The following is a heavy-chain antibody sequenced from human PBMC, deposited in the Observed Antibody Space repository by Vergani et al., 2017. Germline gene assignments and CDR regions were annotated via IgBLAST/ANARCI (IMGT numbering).Heavy chain of an antibody. D-gene: IGHD2-15*01. Sequence: EVQLLESGGGLVQPGGSLRLSCAVSGFTFSSYAMSWVRQAPGKGLEWVSAISGSGGSTYYADSVKGRFTISRDNAKNSLYLQMNSLRAEDTAVYYCARDSRLGMVVAATVFDYWGQGTLVTVSS. J-gene: IGHJ4*02. CDR2: ISGSGGST. CDR1: GFTFSSYA. CDR3: ARDSRLGMVVAATVFDY. V-gene: IGHV3-23*01.